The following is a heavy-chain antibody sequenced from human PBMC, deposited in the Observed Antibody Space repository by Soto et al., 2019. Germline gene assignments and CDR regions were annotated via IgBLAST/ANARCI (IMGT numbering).Heavy chain of an antibody. J-gene: IGHJ4*02. V-gene: IGHV4-59*01. CDR1: GGSISSYY. D-gene: IGHD3-10*01. Sequence: PSETLSLTCTVSGGSISSYYWSWIRQPPGKGLEWIGYIYYSGSTNYNPSLKSRVTISVDTSKNQFSLKLSSVTAADTAVYYCARGDGSGSFDFDYWGQGTLVTVSS. CDR2: IYYSGST. CDR3: ARGDGSGSFDFDY.